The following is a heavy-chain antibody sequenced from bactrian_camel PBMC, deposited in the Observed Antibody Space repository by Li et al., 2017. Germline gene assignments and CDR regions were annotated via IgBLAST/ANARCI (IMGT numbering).Heavy chain of an antibody. CDR3: AADEYNLGLARSYTY. CDR1: VYTYSRNC. CDR2: IDTSGGT. D-gene: IGHD5*01. J-gene: IGHJ4*01. V-gene: IGHV3S53*01. Sequence: HVQLVESGGGSVQVGGSLRLSCAASVYTYSRNCVGWFRVAPGKEREGVAFIDTSGGTNYAHSVAGRFTISKDNAKNTLYLQMNSLKPEDTAMYYCAADEYNLGLARSYTYWGQGTQVTVS.